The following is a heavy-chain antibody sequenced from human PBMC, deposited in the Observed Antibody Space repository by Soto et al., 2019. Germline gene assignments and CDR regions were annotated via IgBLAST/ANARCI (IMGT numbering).Heavy chain of an antibody. J-gene: IGHJ4*02. CDR1: GGTFSSYT. Sequence: QVQLVQSGAEVKKPGSSVKVSCKASGGTFSSYTISWVRQAPGQGLEWMGRIIPILGIANYAQKFQGRVTITADKSTSTAYMELSSLRSEDTAVYYCANLPRLHNWNYGEFDYWGQGTLVTVSS. CDR3: ANLPRLHNWNYGEFDY. D-gene: IGHD1-7*01. V-gene: IGHV1-69*02. CDR2: IIPILGIA.